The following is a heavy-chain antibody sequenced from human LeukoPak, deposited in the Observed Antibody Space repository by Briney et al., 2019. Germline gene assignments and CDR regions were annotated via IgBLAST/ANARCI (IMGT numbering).Heavy chain of an antibody. CDR3: RGIAAAGPSYHNWFDP. CDR1: GFTFSSYA. D-gene: IGHD6-13*01. Sequence: GGSLRLSCAASGFTFSSYAMHWVRQAPGKGLEWVAVISYDGSNKYYADSVKGRFTISRDNSKNTLYLQMNSLRAEDTAVYYCRGIAAAGPSYHNWFDPWGQGTLVTVSS. J-gene: IGHJ5*02. V-gene: IGHV3-30-3*01. CDR2: ISYDGSNK.